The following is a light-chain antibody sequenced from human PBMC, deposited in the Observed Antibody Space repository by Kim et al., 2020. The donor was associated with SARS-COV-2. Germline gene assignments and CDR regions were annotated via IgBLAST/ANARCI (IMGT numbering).Light chain of an antibody. CDR2: GAS. CDR3: QQYDNWPLT. V-gene: IGKV3-15*01. CDR1: RSVSSN. J-gene: IGKJ4*01. Sequence: VSPGERATLSCRASRSVSSNLAWYQQKPGQAPRLLIYGASTRATGIPARFGGGGSGTEFTLTISSLQSEDFAVYYCQQYDNWPLTFGGGTKVDIK.